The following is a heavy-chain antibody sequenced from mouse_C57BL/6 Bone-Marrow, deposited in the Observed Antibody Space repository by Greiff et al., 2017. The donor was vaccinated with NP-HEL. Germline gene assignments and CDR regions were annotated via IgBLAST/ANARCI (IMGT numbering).Heavy chain of an antibody. Sequence: EVHLVESGAELVRPGASVKLSCTASGFNIKDDYMHWVKQRPEQGLEWIGWIDPENGDTEYASKFQGKATITADTSSNTAYLQLSSLTSEDTAVYYCTTGATVVWGQGTTLTVSS. D-gene: IGHD1-1*01. V-gene: IGHV14-4*01. CDR1: GFNIKDDY. CDR3: TTGATVV. CDR2: IDPENGDT. J-gene: IGHJ2*01.